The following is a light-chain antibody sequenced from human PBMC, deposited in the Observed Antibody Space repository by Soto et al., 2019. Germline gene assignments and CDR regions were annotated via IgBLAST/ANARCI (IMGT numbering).Light chain of an antibody. Sequence: EIVLTQSPATLSLSPGGRATLSCRASQSVSSNLGWYQEKPGQAPRLLIYDASKRATGIPPRFSGSGSGTDFTLTISSLEPEDFAVYYCQQRSNWPPEFTFGPGTKVD. V-gene: IGKV3-11*01. CDR2: DAS. CDR3: QQRSNWPPEFT. J-gene: IGKJ3*01. CDR1: QSVSSN.